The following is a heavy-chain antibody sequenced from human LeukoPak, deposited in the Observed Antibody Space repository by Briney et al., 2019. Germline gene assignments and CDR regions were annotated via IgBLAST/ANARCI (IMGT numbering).Heavy chain of an antibody. V-gene: IGHV3-74*01. Sequence: PGGSLRLSCAASGFKFSNYGMHWVRQAPGKGLVWVSRTNRDDSDTSYADSVKGRFTISRDKAKSTLYLQMNSLRVEDTAVYYCARSANYFDTSGQDYWGQGTLVTVSS. D-gene: IGHD3-22*01. CDR1: GFKFSNYG. CDR3: ARSANYFDTSGQDY. J-gene: IGHJ4*02. CDR2: TNRDDSDT.